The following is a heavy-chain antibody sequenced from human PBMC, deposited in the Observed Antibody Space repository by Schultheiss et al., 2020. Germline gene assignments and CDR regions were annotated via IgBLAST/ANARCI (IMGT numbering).Heavy chain of an antibody. CDR3: ARVDLGSKGIGSSRTARGKQRYYYYYGMDV. D-gene: IGHD2-2*01. CDR2: MNPNSGNT. CDR1: GYTFTSYD. V-gene: IGHV1-8*01. Sequence: ASVKVSCKASGYTFTSYDINWVRQATGQGLEWMGWMNPNSGNTGYAQKFQGRVTMTRNTSISTAYMELSSLRSEDTAVYYCARVDLGSKGIGSSRTARGKQRYYYYYGMDVWGQGNTVTVSS. J-gene: IGHJ6*02.